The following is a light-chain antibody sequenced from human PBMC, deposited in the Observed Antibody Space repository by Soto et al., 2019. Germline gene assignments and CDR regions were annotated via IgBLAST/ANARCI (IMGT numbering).Light chain of an antibody. Sequence: DIPMTQSPSTLPASVGDRVTIPCRASQSISSWLAWYQQKPGKAPKVLIYDASSLESGVPSRFSGSGSGTEFTLTISSLQPDDFATYYCQQYSTYSLTFGGGTNVDIK. CDR1: QSISSW. V-gene: IGKV1-5*01. CDR2: DAS. J-gene: IGKJ4*01. CDR3: QQYSTYSLT.